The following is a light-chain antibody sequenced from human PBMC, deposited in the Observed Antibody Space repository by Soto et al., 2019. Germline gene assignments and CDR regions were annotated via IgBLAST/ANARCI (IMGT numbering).Light chain of an antibody. CDR3: QEYHTWWT. V-gene: IGKV1-5*03. J-gene: IGKJ1*01. CDR1: QSISSW. CDR2: KAS. Sequence: DMQMTQSPSTLSASVGDRVTITCRASQSISSWLAWYQQKPGKAPKILIYKASSLESGVPSSFSGSGSGTEFTLTISSLQPDDFAPYYCQEYHTWWTFGEGTKVEI.